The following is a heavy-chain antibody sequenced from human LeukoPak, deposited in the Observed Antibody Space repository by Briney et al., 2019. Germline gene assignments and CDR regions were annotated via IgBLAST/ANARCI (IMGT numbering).Heavy chain of an antibody. Sequence: PGGSLRLSCAASGFTFSSYWMHWVRQAPGKGLVWVSRINTDGSSTSYADSVKGRFTISRDNAKNTLYLQMNSLRAEDTAVYYCARDTRTYYDFWSGYHRGNWYFDLWGRGTLVTVSS. V-gene: IGHV3-74*01. CDR1: GFTFSSYW. CDR3: ARDTRTYYDFWSGYHRGNWYFDL. D-gene: IGHD3-3*01. J-gene: IGHJ2*01. CDR2: INTDGSST.